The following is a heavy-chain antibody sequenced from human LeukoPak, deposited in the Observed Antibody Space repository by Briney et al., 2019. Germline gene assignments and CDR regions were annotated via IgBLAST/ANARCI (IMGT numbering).Heavy chain of an antibody. D-gene: IGHD4-17*01. V-gene: IGHV4-38-2*01. J-gene: IGHJ3*02. CDR1: HYSINSGDY. Sequence: SETLSLTCAVSHYSINSGDYWGWIRQPPGKGLEWIGSIYHSGSTYYNPSLKSRVTISVDTSKNQFSLKLCSVTAADTAVYYCARNNSAVTTSRHDTFDIWGQGTLVTVSS. CDR2: IYHSGST. CDR3: ARNNSAVTTSRHDTFDI.